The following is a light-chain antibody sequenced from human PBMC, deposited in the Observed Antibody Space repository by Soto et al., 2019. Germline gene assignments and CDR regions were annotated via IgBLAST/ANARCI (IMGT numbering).Light chain of an antibody. Sequence: SVLTQPPSVSGAPGQRVTISCTGSSSNIGAGYDVHWYQQLPGTAPKLLIYGNSNRPSGVPDRLSGSKSGTSASLAITGLQAEDEADYYCQSYDSSLSNWVFGGGTQLTVL. CDR1: SSNIGAGYD. V-gene: IGLV1-40*01. CDR2: GNS. J-gene: IGLJ3*02. CDR3: QSYDSSLSNWV.